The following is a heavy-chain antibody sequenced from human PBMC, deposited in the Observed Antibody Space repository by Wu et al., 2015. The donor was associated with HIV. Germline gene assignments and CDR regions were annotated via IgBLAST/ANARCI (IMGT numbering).Heavy chain of an antibody. D-gene: IGHD6-13*01. CDR1: GGTFSSYA. J-gene: IGHJ2*01. Sequence: QVQLVQSGAEVKKPGSSVKVSCKASGGTFSSYAISWVRQAPGQGLEWMGRINPYNGDTNYAQKFQGRVTMTTATSTSTAYMELRSLRSDDTAVYYCAREPLAAAGDYWYFDLWGRGTLVTVSS. CDR2: INPYNGDT. V-gene: IGHV1-18*01. CDR3: AREPLAAAGDYWYFDL.